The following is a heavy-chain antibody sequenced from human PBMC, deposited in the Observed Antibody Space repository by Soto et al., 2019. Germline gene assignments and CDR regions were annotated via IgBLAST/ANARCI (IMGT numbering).Heavy chain of an antibody. CDR1: GYSFTSYW. D-gene: IGHD3-22*01. CDR3: ARPYEYYDSSGYYV. J-gene: IGHJ6*02. Sequence: PXESLKISCRGSGYSFTSYWISWVRQMPGKGLEWMGRIDPSDSYTNYSPSFQGHVTISADKSISTAYLQWSSLKASDTAMYYCARPYEYYDSSGYYVWGQGTTVTVSS. CDR2: IDPSDSYT. V-gene: IGHV5-10-1*01.